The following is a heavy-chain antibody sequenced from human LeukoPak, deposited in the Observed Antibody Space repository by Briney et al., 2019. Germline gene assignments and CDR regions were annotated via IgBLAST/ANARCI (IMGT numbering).Heavy chain of an antibody. D-gene: IGHD1-26*01. V-gene: IGHV1-69*05. Sequence: GASVKVSSKASGGTFSSYAISWVRQAPGQGLEWMGGIIPIFGTANYAQKFQGRVTITTDESTSTAYMELSSLRSEDTAVYYCARGATHYYYYMDVWGKGTTVTVSS. CDR2: IIPIFGTA. J-gene: IGHJ6*03. CDR1: GGTFSSYA. CDR3: ARGATHYYYYMDV.